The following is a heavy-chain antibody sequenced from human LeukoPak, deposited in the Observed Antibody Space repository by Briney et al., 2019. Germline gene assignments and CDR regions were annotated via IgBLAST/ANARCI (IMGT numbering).Heavy chain of an antibody. CDR1: GFTCSSYS. CDR3: ASRAAAGTGYDAFDI. V-gene: IGHV3-21*01. J-gene: IGHJ3*02. D-gene: IGHD6-13*01. CDR2: ISSSSSYI. Sequence: GGSLRLSCAASGFTCSSYSMNWVRQAPGKGLEWVSSISSSSSYIYYADSVKGRFTISRDNAKNSLYLQMNSLRAEDTAVYYCASRAAAGTGYDAFDIWGQGTMVTVSS.